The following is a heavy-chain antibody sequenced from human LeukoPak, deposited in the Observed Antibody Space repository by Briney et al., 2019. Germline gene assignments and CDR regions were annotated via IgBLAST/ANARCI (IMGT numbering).Heavy chain of an antibody. CDR3: TREYGFMTTVFHAFDI. J-gene: IGHJ3*02. Sequence: PSETLSLTCTVSGGSVSNKYWSWIRQPPGKGLEWIGYIYYSGSTNYNPSLKSRVTISVDTSKNQFSLKLSSVTAADTAIYYCTREYGFMTTVFHAFDIWGQGTMVTVSS. CDR2: IYYSGST. CDR1: GGSVSNKY. D-gene: IGHD4-17*01. V-gene: IGHV4-59*02.